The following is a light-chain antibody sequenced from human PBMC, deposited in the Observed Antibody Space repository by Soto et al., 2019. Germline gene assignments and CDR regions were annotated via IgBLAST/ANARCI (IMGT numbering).Light chain of an antibody. Sequence: QSVLTQPASVSGSPGQSITISCTGTSSDVGSYNLVSWYQQHPGKATKLMIYEVSKRPSGVSNRFSGSTSGNTASLTISGLQAEDEADYYCCSYAGSSTYVFGTGTKVTVL. V-gene: IGLV2-23*02. J-gene: IGLJ1*01. CDR3: CSYAGSSTYV. CDR1: SSDVGSYNL. CDR2: EVS.